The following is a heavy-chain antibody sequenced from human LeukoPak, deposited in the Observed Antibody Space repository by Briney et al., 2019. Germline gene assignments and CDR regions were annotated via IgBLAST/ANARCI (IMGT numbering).Heavy chain of an antibody. D-gene: IGHD4-17*01. CDR3: AGDYGEYYYGMDV. CDR1: GFTSSSYG. V-gene: IGHV3-33*01. J-gene: IGHJ6*02. CDR2: IWYDGSNK. Sequence: GRSLRLSCAASGFTSSSYGMHWVRQAPGKGLEWVAVIWYDGSNKCYADYVKGRFTISRDNSKNTLYLQMNSLRAEDTAVYYCAGDYGEYYYGMDVWGQGTTVTVSS.